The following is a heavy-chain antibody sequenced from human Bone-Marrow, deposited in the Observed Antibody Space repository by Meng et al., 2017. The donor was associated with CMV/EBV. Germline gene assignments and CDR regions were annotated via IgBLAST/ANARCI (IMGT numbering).Heavy chain of an antibody. CDR1: GFTFSSYS. V-gene: IGHV3-48*04. J-gene: IGHJ6*02. Sequence: GGSLRLSCAASGFTFSSYSMNWVRQAPGKGLEWVSYISSSSSTIYYADSVKGRFTISRDNAKNSLYLQMNSLRAEDTAVYYCARDVLRYCSSVTCYPYGMDVWGQGTTVTVSS. CDR3: ARDVLRYCSSVTCYPYGMDV. CDR2: ISSSSSTI. D-gene: IGHD2-15*01.